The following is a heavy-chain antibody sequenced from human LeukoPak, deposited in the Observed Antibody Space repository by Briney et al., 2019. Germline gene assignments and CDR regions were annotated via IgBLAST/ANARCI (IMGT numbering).Heavy chain of an antibody. D-gene: IGHD6-13*01. CDR3: ARVLAAAGTFVRLPNAFDI. CDR1: GGSVSSYY. J-gene: IGHJ3*02. V-gene: IGHV4-4*09. Sequence: PSETLSLTCTVSGGSVSSYYWSWIRQPPGEGLEWIGSIYTSGSTNYKPSLKSRVTISVDTSKTQFSLKLSSVTAADTAVYYCARVLAAAGTFVRLPNAFDIWGQGTMVTVSS. CDR2: IYTSGST.